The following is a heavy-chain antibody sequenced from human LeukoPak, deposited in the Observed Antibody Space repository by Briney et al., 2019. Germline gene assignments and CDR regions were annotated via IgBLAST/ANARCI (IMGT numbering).Heavy chain of an antibody. CDR2: ISNTGLTT. CDR3: AKTISGWGYDYFDS. CDR1: GFTFDNFA. Sequence: PGGSLRLSCAASGFTFDNFAMNWVRQAPGKGLEWVSAISNTGLTTYYADSLKGRFTISRDSSKSTLYLQMNSPRAEDTAVYYCAKTISGWGYDYFDSWGRGTLVTVSS. D-gene: IGHD6-19*01. V-gene: IGHV3-23*01. J-gene: IGHJ4*02.